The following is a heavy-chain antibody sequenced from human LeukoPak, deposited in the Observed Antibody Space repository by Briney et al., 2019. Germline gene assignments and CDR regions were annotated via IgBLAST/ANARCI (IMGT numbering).Heavy chain of an antibody. CDR3: ASQYCSGGSCYPLFDY. V-gene: IGHV4-59*01. D-gene: IGHD2-15*01. J-gene: IGHJ4*02. Sequence: SETLSLTCTVSGGSISSYYWSWIRQPPGKGLEWIGYIYYTGSTNYNPSLKSRVTISVDTSKNQFSLRLSSVTAADTAVYYCASQYCSGGSCYPLFDYWGQGILVTVSS. CDR2: IYYTGST. CDR1: GGSISSYY.